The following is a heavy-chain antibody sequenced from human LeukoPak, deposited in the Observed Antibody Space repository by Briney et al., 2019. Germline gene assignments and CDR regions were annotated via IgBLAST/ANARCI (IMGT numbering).Heavy chain of an antibody. CDR2: VYYSGST. V-gene: IGHV4-59*08. CDR1: GDSIPGDY. CDR3: ARAQRTAEGGYSYYYIDV. J-gene: IGHJ6*03. D-gene: IGHD1-26*01. Sequence: SSETLSLTCTVSGDSIPGDYWSWIRQPPGKGLQWIGYVYYSGSTNYSPSLKSRATISVDTSKNQFSLNLRSVTAADTAVYYCARAQRTAEGGYSYYYIDVWGKGTTVTVSS.